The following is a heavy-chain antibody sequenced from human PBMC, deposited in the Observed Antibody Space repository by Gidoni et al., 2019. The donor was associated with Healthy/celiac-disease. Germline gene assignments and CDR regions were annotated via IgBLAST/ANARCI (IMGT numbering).Heavy chain of an antibody. Sequence: EVQLVESGGGLVQPGGSLRLSCAASGFTFSSYSMNWVRQAPGKGLEWVSYISSSSSTIYYADSVKGRFTISRDNAKNSLYLQMNSLRAEDTAVYYCAREGLENTVDTYEFDYWGQGTLVTVSS. D-gene: IGHD4-17*01. V-gene: IGHV3-48*01. CDR3: AREGLENTVDTYEFDY. J-gene: IGHJ4*02. CDR2: ISSSSSTI. CDR1: GFTFSSYS.